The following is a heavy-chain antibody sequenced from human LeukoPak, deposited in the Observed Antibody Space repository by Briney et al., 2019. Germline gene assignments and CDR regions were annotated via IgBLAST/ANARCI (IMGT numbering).Heavy chain of an antibody. J-gene: IGHJ4*02. CDR3: ARDGGYYYDSSGYIY. CDR1: GFTFDDYG. CDR2: INWNGGNT. D-gene: IGHD3-22*01. V-gene: IGHV3-20*04. Sequence: GGSLRLSCAASGFTFDDYGMSWVRQAPGKGLEWVAGINWNGGNTGYADSVKGRFTISRDNAKNSLYLQMNSLRAEDTALYYCARDGGYYYDSSGYIYWGQGTLVTVSS.